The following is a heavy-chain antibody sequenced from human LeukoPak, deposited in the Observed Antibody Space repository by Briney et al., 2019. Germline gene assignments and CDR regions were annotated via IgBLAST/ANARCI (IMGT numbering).Heavy chain of an antibody. Sequence: SGPTLVNPTQTLTPTCTFSGFSLSTSRVGVGWIRQPPGKALEWLALTYWNGDKRYSPSLKSRLTITNDTSKNQSVLTMTNMDPEDTATYYGAHRRGSGSYLSFDYWGQGTLVTVSS. CDR3: AHRRGSGSYLSFDY. CDR1: GFSLSTSRVG. D-gene: IGHD1-26*01. CDR2: TYWNGDK. J-gene: IGHJ4*02. V-gene: IGHV2-5*01.